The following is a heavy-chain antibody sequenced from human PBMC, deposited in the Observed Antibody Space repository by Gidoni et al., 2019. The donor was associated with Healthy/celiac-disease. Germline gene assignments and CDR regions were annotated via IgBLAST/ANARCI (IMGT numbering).Heavy chain of an antibody. V-gene: IGHV4-34*01. D-gene: IGHD3-10*01. Sequence: QVQLQQWGAGLLKPSETLSLTCAVYGGSFSGYYWSWIRQPPGKGLEWIGEINHSGSTNYNPSLKSRVTISVDTSKNQFSLKLSSVTAADTAVYYCARGRRTMVRGASRYYGMDVWGQGTTVTVSS. CDR3: ARGRRTMVRGASRYYGMDV. CDR2: INHSGST. J-gene: IGHJ6*02. CDR1: GGSFSGYY.